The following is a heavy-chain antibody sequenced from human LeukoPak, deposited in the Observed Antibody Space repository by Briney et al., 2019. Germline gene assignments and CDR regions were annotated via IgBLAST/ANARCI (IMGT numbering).Heavy chain of an antibody. D-gene: IGHD2/OR15-2a*01. CDR3: SNSRLNMMGNFDY. V-gene: IGHV4-34*01. CDR2: INHSGST. CDR1: GGSFSGYY. Sequence: KASETLSLTCAVYGGSFSGYYWSWIRQPPGKGLEWIGEINHSGSTNYNPSLKSRVTISVDTSKNQFSLKLSSVTAADTAVYYCSNSRLNMMGNFDYWGQGTLVTVSS. J-gene: IGHJ4*02.